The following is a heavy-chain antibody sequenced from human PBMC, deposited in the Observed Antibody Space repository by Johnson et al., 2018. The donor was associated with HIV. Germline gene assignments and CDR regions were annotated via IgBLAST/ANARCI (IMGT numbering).Heavy chain of an antibody. Sequence: QVQLVESGGGVVQPGGSLRLSCAASGFTFSTYGMHWVRQAPGKGLEWVAFIRHDGRNKSYADSVKGRFTSSRDNSKIMLYLQMNRLRAEDTAVYYCAKPQTGIAVAAHFAFDIWGQGTMVTVSS. J-gene: IGHJ3*02. V-gene: IGHV3-30*02. D-gene: IGHD6-19*01. CDR2: IRHDGRNK. CDR1: GFTFSTYG. CDR3: AKPQTGIAVAAHFAFDI.